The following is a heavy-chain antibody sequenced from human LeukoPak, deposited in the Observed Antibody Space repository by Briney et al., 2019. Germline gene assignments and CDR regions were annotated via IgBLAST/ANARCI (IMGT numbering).Heavy chain of an antibody. CDR1: GFTFSSYT. V-gene: IGHV3-23*01. D-gene: IGHD2-21*01. CDR2: ITTSDGNT. CDR3: AKDFRIGYSAHFDY. Sequence: GGSLRLSCAASGFTFSSYTMSWVRQAPGKGLEWVSTITTSDGNTYYADSVKGRFTVSRDNSKNTLFLQMDSLRGEDTAVYYCAKDFRIGYSAHFDYWGQGALVTVSS. J-gene: IGHJ4*02.